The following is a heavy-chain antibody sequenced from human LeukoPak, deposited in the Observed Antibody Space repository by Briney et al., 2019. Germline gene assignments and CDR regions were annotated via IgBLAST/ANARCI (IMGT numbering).Heavy chain of an antibody. J-gene: IGHJ4*02. CDR3: VKDYDSSGYYSSCDY. V-gene: IGHV3-64D*09. Sequence: GGSLRLSCAASGFTFSSYAMHWVRQAPGKGLEYVSAISSNGGSTYYADSLKGRFTISRDNSKNTLYLQMSSLRAEDTAVYYCVKDYDSSGYYSSCDYWGQGTLVTVSS. D-gene: IGHD3-22*01. CDR1: GFTFSSYA. CDR2: ISSNGGST.